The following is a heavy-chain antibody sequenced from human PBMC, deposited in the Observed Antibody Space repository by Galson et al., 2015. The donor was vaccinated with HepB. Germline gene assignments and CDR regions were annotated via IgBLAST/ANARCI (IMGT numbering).Heavy chain of an antibody. Sequence: QSGAEVKKPGASVNVSCKASGFILNNYGFTWVRQVPGQGLEWMAWISAYNGHPSYAPTFPGRVTLTTDTSTSTAYMELRGIRSDDTALYYCARDEGGRKYDWFDPWGQGTLVTVSS. D-gene: IGHD3-16*01. CDR3: ARDEGGRKYDWFDP. CDR1: GFILNNYG. CDR2: ISAYNGHP. V-gene: IGHV1-18*01. J-gene: IGHJ5*02.